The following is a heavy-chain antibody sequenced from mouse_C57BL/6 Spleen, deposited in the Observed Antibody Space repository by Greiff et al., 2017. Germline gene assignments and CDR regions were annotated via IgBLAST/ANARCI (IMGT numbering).Heavy chain of an antibody. CDR1: GFTFSDYY. CDR3: ARSSSLGYFDV. J-gene: IGHJ1*03. Sequence: EVKLMESGGGLVQPGGSLKLSCAASGFTFSDYYMYWVRQTPEKRLEWVAYISNGGGSTYYPDTVKGRFTISRDNAKNTLYLQMSRLKSEDTAMYYCARSSSLGYFDVWGTGTTVTVSS. CDR2: ISNGGGST. D-gene: IGHD1-1*01. V-gene: IGHV5-12*01.